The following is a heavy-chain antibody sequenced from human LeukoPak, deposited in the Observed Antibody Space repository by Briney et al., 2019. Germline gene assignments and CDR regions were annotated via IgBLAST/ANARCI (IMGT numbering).Heavy chain of an antibody. CDR2: VYTNGRA. J-gene: IGHJ4*02. V-gene: IGHV4-61*02. CDR3: VRDLDYSNLFDY. D-gene: IGHD4-11*01. Sequence: SQTLSLTCSVSGGSVGSGSYYWGWIRQPAGKGLEWIGRVYTNGRATYNPSLTSRVSISLDTSKNQFSLKLSSVTAADTAMYYCVRDLDYSNLFDYWGQGTLVTVSS. CDR1: GGSVGSGSYY.